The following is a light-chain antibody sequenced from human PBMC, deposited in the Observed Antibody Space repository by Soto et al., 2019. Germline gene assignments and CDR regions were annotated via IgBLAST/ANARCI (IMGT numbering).Light chain of an antibody. CDR3: SSYTTSSTVV. CDR2: DVS. V-gene: IGLV2-14*03. CDR1: SSDVGGYNY. J-gene: IGLJ2*01. Sequence: QSALTQPASVSGSPGQSITISCTGTSSDVGGYNYVSWYQQHPGKAPKLMLYDVSNRPSGVSNRFSGSKSGNTASLTISGHKAEDEADYCCSSYTTSSTVVFGGGTKLTVL.